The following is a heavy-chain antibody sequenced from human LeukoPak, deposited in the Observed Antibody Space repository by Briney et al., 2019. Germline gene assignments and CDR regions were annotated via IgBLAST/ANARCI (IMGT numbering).Heavy chain of an antibody. CDR3: ARDLSSPFDY. J-gene: IGHJ4*02. CDR2: INHSGST. D-gene: IGHD6-13*01. CDR1: GGSFSGYY. Sequence: SETLSLTCAVYGGSFSGYYWSWIRQPPGKGLEWIGEINHSGSTNYNPSLKSRVTISVDTSKNQFSLKLSSVTAADTAVYYCARDLSSPFDYWGQGTLATVSS. V-gene: IGHV4-34*01.